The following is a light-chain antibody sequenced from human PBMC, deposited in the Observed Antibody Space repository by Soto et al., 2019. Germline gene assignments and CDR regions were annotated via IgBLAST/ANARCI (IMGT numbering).Light chain of an antibody. V-gene: IGLV2-23*01. J-gene: IGLJ3*02. CDR2: EGS. Sequence: QSVLTQPASVSGSPGQSITISCTGTSSDVGSYNLVSWYQHHPGKAPKLMVYEGSRRPSGVANRFSGSRSGNTASLTISGLQAEDEADYYCCSYADNYSWVFGGGTKVTVL. CDR1: SSDVGSYNL. CDR3: CSYADNYSWV.